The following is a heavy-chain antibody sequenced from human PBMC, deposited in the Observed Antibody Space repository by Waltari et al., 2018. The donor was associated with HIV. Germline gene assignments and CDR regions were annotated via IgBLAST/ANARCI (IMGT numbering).Heavy chain of an antibody. CDR1: GGSISIYY. V-gene: IGHV4-59*01. J-gene: IGHJ4*02. CDR3: ASSKVRGVIYFDY. CDR2: IYYSGST. Sequence: QVQLQQSGPGLVKPSETLSLTCIVSGGSISIYYWSWIRQPPGKGLEWSGYIYYSGSTNYNPSLKSRVTISVDTSKNQISLKLSSATAADTAVYYCASSKVRGVIYFDYWGQGTLVTVSS. D-gene: IGHD3-10*01.